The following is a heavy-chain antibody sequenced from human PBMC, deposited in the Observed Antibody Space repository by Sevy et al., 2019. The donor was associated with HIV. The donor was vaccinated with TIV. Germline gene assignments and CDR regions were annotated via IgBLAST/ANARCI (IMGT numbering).Heavy chain of an antibody. CDR3: AKDGSRIGNRHNWFDS. D-gene: IGHD1-26*01. CDR1: GFTFDDYA. CDR2: IRGTGET. Sequence: GGYLRLSCAASGFTFDDYALSWVRQAPGMGLEWVSSIRGTGETYYTDSVKGRFTVSRDNSKTTMFLQMIGLRAEDTAVYYCAKDGSRIGNRHNWFDSWGHGTLVTVSS. J-gene: IGHJ5*01. V-gene: IGHV3-23*01.